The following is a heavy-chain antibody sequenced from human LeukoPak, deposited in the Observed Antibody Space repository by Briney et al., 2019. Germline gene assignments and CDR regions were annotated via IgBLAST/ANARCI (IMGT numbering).Heavy chain of an antibody. CDR3: ARGRGGYDYVWGSPDAFDI. CDR1: GYTFTSYD. D-gene: IGHD3-16*01. J-gene: IGHJ3*02. V-gene: IGHV1-8*01. Sequence: ASVKVSCKASGYTFTSYDINWVRQATGQGLEWMGWMNPNSGNTGYAQKFQGRVTMTRNTSISTAYMELSSLRSEDTAVYYCARGRGGYDYVWGSPDAFDIWGQGTMVTVSS. CDR2: MNPNSGNT.